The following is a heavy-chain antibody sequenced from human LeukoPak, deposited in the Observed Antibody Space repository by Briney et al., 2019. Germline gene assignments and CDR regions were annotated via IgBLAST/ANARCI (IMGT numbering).Heavy chain of an antibody. V-gene: IGHV3-11*01. CDR3: VRAYRRGYSDDFDY. CDR1: GFTFSTYW. D-gene: IGHD3-22*01. CDR2: IDGSDGGI. J-gene: IGHJ4*02. Sequence: GGSLRLSCAASGFTFSTYWMSWVRQAPGKGLEWLSYIDGSDGGIYYADSVRGRFTISRDNAKNSLYLQMNSLRGEDTALYYCVRAYRRGYSDDFDYWGQGTLVTVSS.